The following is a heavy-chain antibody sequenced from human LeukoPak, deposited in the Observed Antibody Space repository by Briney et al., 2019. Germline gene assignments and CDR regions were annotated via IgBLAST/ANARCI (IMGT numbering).Heavy chain of an antibody. CDR1: GLTLRNFA. J-gene: IGHJ4*02. CDR2: ITISGDNT. V-gene: IGHV3-23*01. Sequence: GGSLGLSCAATGLTLRNFAMSWVRQAPGKGLEWVSSITISGDNTHYADSVKGRFTISRDNSKNTVYLQMNSLRAEDTAVYYCAREVRPNDYWGQGTLVTVSS. D-gene: IGHD6-25*01. CDR3: AREVRPNDY.